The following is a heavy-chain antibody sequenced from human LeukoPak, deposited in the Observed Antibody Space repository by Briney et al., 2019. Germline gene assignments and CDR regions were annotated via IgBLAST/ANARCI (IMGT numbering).Heavy chain of an antibody. CDR3: ARVEVRPMVRGVIDY. V-gene: IGHV4-59*01. CDR2: IYYSGST. CDR1: GGSISSYY. Sequence: PSETLSLTCTVSGGSISSYYWSWIRRPPGKGLEWIGYIYYSGSTNYNPSLKSRVTISVDTSKNQFSLKLSSVTAADTAVYYCARVEVRPMVRGVIDYWGQGTLVTVSS. J-gene: IGHJ4*02. D-gene: IGHD3-10*01.